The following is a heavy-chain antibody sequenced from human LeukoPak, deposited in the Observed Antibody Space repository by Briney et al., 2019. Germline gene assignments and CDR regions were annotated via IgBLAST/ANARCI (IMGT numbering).Heavy chain of an antibody. CDR2: IRSSGDTI. V-gene: IGHV3-48*01. D-gene: IGHD3-10*01. Sequence: TGGSLRLSCAASGFIFSNFAMNWVRQAPGKRPEWVSYIRSSGDTIFYADSVKGRFTISRDNARNSLYLRMNSLRAEDTAVYYCARGRFASGSSDSAYWGQGTLVTVSS. CDR3: ARGRFASGSSDSAY. J-gene: IGHJ4*02. CDR1: GFIFSNFA.